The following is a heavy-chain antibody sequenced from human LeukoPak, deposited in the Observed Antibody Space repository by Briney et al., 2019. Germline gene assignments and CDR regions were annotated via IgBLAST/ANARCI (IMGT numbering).Heavy chain of an antibody. CDR2: INPNSGGT. D-gene: IGHD6-19*01. CDR3: ARDPRSSGWYGTHGIFDY. Sequence: ASVKVSCKASGYTFTGYYMHWVRQAPEQGLEWMGWINPNSGGTNYAQKFQGRVTMTRDTSISTAYMELSRLRSDDTAVYYCARDPRSSGWYGTHGIFDYWGQGTLVTVSS. CDR1: GYTFTGYY. J-gene: IGHJ4*02. V-gene: IGHV1-2*02.